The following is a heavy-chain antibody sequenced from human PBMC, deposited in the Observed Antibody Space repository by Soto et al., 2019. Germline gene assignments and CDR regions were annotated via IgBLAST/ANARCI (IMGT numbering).Heavy chain of an antibody. D-gene: IGHD6-6*01. Sequence: TLSLTCTVSGGSISSGGYYWSWIRQHPGKGLEWIGYIYYSGSTYYNPSLKSRVTISVDTSKNQFSLKLSSVTAADTAVYYCARDNQYSSSRVYYFDYWGQGTLVTVSS. V-gene: IGHV4-31*03. CDR2: IYYSGST. J-gene: IGHJ4*02. CDR3: ARDNQYSSSRVYYFDY. CDR1: GGSISSGGYY.